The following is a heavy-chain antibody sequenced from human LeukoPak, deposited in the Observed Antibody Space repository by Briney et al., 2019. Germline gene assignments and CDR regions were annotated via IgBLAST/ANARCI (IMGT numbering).Heavy chain of an antibody. D-gene: IGHD3-10*01. J-gene: IGHJ4*02. CDR2: ISHSGST. V-gene: IGHV4-34*01. CDR3: ATSTPGFTMVRGVITIFDY. Sequence: SETLSLTCAVYGGSFSGYYWSWIRQPPGKGLEWIGEISHSGSTNYNPSLKSRVTISVDTSKNQFSLKLSSVTAADTAVYYCATSTPGFTMVRGVITIFDYWGQGTLVTVSS. CDR1: GGSFSGYY.